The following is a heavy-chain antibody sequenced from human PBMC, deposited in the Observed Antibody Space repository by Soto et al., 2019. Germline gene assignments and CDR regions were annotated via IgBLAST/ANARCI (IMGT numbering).Heavy chain of an antibody. CDR2: GIPLFGPP. CDR3: GTRGPEVTSTSVHYYCGADV. V-gene: IGHV1-69*01. J-gene: IGHJ6*02. Sequence: QVLLVQSGAEVKRPGSTVKVSCKASGGTFSDNVINWVRQAPGQGLEWMGGGIPLFGPPTYAQKFHGRLTILVDESTSVAHMERTSLTSEDTAVYFGGTRGPEVTSTSVHYYCGADVWGHGTAIIVSS. D-gene: IGHD3-10*01. CDR1: GGTFSDNV.